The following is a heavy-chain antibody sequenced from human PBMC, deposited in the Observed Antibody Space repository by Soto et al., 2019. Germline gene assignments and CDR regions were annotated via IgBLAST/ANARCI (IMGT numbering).Heavy chain of an antibody. CDR2: IKSKTDGGTT. Sequence: GGSLRLSCASSGFTFSNAWMSWVRQAPWKGLEWVGRIKSKTDGGTTDYAAPVKGRLTISRDDSKNTLYLQMNSLKTEDTAVYYCTTVPIAAYGHNLNYWGQGTLGTVSS. CDR3: TTVPIAAYGHNLNY. D-gene: IGHD3-10*01. CDR1: GFTFSNAW. V-gene: IGHV3-15*01. J-gene: IGHJ4*02.